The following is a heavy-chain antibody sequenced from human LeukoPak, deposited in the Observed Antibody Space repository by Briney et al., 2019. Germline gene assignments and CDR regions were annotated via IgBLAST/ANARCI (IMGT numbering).Heavy chain of an antibody. CDR2: IHHSGST. CDR3: ARREVVVTHDAFDI. V-gene: IGHV4-59*08. Sequence: GSLRLSCEASGFAFSFFAMSWLRQAPGKGLEWIGDIHHSGSTNNNPSLESRVTILVDTSKNQFSLKLSSVTAADTAVYYCARREVVVTHDAFDIWGQGTMVTVSS. CDR1: GFAFSFFA. D-gene: IGHD2-21*02. J-gene: IGHJ3*02.